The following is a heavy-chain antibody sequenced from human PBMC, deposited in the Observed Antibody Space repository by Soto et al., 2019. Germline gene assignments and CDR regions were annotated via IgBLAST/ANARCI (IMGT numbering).Heavy chain of an antibody. J-gene: IGHJ5*02. V-gene: IGHV3-15*01. CDR2: IKSKTDGGTT. Sequence: GGSLRLSCAASGFTFSNAWMSWVRQAPGKGLEWVGRIKSKTDGGTTDYAAPVKGRFTISRDDSKNTLYLQMNSLKTEDTAVYYCTTAYYYDSSGYYPWGQGTLVTVS. CDR3: TTAYYYDSSGYYP. CDR1: GFTFSNAW. D-gene: IGHD3-22*01.